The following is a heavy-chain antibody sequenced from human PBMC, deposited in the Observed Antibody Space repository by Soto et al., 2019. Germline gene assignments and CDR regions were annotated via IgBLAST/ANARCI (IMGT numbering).Heavy chain of an antibody. D-gene: IGHD2-21*02. J-gene: IGHJ4*02. V-gene: IGHV4-28*01. CDR2: IYFTGGT. Sequence: SETLSLTCAVSGYSISTDNWWAWIRQPPGKGLEWIGYIYFTGGTHYNPSLKSRLTMSVDTSKNQFSLKLSSVTAADTALYYCARKTAGYYPLDDWGQGTRVT. CDR1: GYSISTDNW. CDR3: ARKTAGYYPLDD.